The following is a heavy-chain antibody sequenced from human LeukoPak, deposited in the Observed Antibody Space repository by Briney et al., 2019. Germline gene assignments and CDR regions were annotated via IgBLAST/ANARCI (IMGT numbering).Heavy chain of an antibody. CDR2: INWNGGST. CDR1: GFTYDDYG. J-gene: IGHJ4*02. Sequence: GGSLRLSCAASGFTYDDYGLRWVRPAPGKGLEWVSGINWNGGSTGYADSVKGRFTNSRDNAKNSLYLQMNSLRAEDTALYYCARNVEHYDSSGYYYWGQGTLVTVSS. CDR3: ARNVEHYDSSGYYY. V-gene: IGHV3-20*04. D-gene: IGHD3-22*01.